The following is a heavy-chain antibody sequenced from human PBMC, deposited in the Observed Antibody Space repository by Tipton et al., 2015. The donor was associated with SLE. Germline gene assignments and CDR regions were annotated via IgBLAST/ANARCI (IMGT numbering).Heavy chain of an antibody. V-gene: IGHV4-39*07. D-gene: IGHD6-13*01. CDR2: IFYSGGT. CDR3: ARDKHSSSDY. CDR1: GGSISNSNFW. Sequence: TLSFTCTVSGGSISNSNFWWGWVRQPPGKGLEWIGIIFYSGGTHDNPSLKSRVTISMDTSNNQFSLRLSSVTAADTAVYYCARDKHSSSDYWGQGALVTVSS. J-gene: IGHJ4*02.